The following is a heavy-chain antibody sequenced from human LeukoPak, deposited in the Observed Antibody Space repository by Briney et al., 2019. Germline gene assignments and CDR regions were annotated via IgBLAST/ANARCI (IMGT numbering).Heavy chain of an antibody. CDR3: ARAYCGGDCYSFSYYYYGMDV. V-gene: IGHV4-30-2*01. J-gene: IGHJ6*02. D-gene: IGHD2-21*02. Sequence: PSETLSLTCAVSGGSISSGGYSWSWIRQPPGKGLEWIGYIYHSGSTYYNPSLKSRVTISVDRSKNQFSLKLSSVTAADTAVYYCARAYCGGDCYSFSYYYYGMDVWGQGNTVTVSS. CDR2: IYHSGST. CDR1: GGSISSGGYS.